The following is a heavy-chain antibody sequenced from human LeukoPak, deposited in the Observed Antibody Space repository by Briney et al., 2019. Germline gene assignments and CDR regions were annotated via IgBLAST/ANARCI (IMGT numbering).Heavy chain of an antibody. CDR3: TRDRGSNYIAFDS. Sequence: PGRSLRLSCTASGFTFGDYAISWVRQAPGKGLEWVSFTRSKTFGGTTQYAASVEGRFTISRDDSRSIAYLQMNSLKTDDTAVYYCTRDRGSNYIAFDSWGQGTLVTASS. J-gene: IGHJ4*02. CDR1: GFTFGDYA. D-gene: IGHD4/OR15-4a*01. CDR2: TRSKTFGGTT. V-gene: IGHV3-49*04.